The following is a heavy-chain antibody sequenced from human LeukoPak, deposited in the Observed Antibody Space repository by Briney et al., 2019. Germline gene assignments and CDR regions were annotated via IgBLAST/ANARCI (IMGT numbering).Heavy chain of an antibody. D-gene: IGHD3-22*01. V-gene: IGHV3-66*01. CDR3: ARERRHYYDSSGYFDY. CDR2: IYSGGST. Sequence: GGSLRLSCAASGFTFSSYAMSWVRQAPGKGLEWVSVIYSGGSTYYADSVKGRFTISRDNSKNTLYLQMNSLRAEDTAVYYCARERRHYYDSSGYFDYWGQGTLVTVSS. CDR1: GFTFSSYA. J-gene: IGHJ4*02.